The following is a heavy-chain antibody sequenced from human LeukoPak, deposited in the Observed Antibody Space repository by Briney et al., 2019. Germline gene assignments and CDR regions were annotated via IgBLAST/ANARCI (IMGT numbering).Heavy chain of an antibody. CDR2: IRSKAYGGTT. V-gene: IGHV3-49*04. CDR3: TRWFDVVAFDI. CDR1: GFTVGDYA. J-gene: IGHJ3*02. D-gene: IGHD3-10*01. Sequence: GGSLRLSCTAPGFTVGDYAMSWVRQSPGKGLEWVGFIRSKAYGGTTEYAASVKGRFTISRDDSKSIAYLQMNSLKTEDTAVYYCTRWFDVVAFDIWGQGTMVTVSS.